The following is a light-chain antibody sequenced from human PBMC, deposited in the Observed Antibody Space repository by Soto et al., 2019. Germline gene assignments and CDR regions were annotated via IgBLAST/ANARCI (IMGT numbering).Light chain of an antibody. CDR3: QHFSSYPLT. V-gene: IGKV1-9*01. CDR1: QGISSY. J-gene: IGKJ5*01. CDR2: AAS. Sequence: DIQLTQSPSFLSASVGDRVTITCRASQGISSYLAWYQQRPGKAPKLPIYAASTLQSGVPSRFSGSGSGTEFTLAISSLQPEDFATYYCQHFSSYPLTFGQGTRLEIK.